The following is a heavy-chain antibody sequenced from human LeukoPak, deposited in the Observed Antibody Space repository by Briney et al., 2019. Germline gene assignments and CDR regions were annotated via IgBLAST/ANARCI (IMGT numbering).Heavy chain of an antibody. V-gene: IGHV3-7*04. Sequence: PGGSLRLSCAASGFTFSNFAMSWVRQAPGKGLEWVANIKQDGSEKYYLDSVKGRFTISRDNAKNSLYLQMNSLRAEDTAVYSCARVPLGAFDIWGQGTMVTVSS. CDR2: IKQDGSEK. CDR3: ARVPLGAFDI. J-gene: IGHJ3*02. CDR1: GFTFSNFA.